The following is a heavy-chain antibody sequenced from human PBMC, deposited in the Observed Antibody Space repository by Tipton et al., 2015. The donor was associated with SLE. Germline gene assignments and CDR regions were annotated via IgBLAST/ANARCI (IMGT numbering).Heavy chain of an antibody. D-gene: IGHD3-10*01. CDR2: INHSGST. J-gene: IGHJ4*02. CDR1: GGSFSGYY. CDR3: ARLNRYYAGSYYNPLFYFDF. V-gene: IGHV4-34*01. Sequence: TLSLTCAVYGGSFSGYYWSWIRQPPGKGLEWIGEINHSGSTNYNPSLKSRVTISLDKSKNQFSLNLSSVTAADTAMYYCARLNRYYAGSYYNPLFYFDFWGPGALVTVTS.